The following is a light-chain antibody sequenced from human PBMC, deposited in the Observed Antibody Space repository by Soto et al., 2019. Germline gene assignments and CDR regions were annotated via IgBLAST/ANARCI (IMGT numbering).Light chain of an antibody. CDR1: SSNIGRNT. V-gene: IGLV1-44*01. CDR2: TDN. J-gene: IGLJ3*02. CDR3: SAWDDILNAEV. Sequence: QSVLTPPPSASGTLGQTVIIPCSGSSSNIGRNTVNWYHQVPGTAPKLLIYTDNQRASGVPDRFSGSRSGTSASLAISGLRSEDEADYYCSAWDDILNAEVFGGGTKLTVL.